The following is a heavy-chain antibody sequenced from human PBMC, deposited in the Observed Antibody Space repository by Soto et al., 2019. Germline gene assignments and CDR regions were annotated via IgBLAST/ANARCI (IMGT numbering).Heavy chain of an antibody. J-gene: IGHJ4*02. CDR3: ARGGRYYDSSGYKGLISY. CDR1: GGSISSGGYY. D-gene: IGHD3-22*01. CDR2: IYYSGST. Sequence: QVQLQESGPGLVKPSQTLSLTCTVSGGSISSGGYYWSWIRQHPGKGLEWIGYIYYSGSTYYNPSLKSRVTISVDTSKNRFSLKLSSVTAADTAVYYCARGGRYYDSSGYKGLISYWGQGTLVTVSS. V-gene: IGHV4-31*03.